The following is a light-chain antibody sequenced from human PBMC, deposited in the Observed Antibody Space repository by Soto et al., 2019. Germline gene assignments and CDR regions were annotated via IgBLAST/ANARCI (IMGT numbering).Light chain of an antibody. V-gene: IGLV2-14*01. CDR3: SSYSSGSVVL. CDR1: SSDAGGYNY. CDR2: GVS. J-gene: IGLJ3*02. Sequence: QSVLTQPASVSGSPGQSITISCTGTSSDAGGYNYVSWYQQHPGKAPKLVIYGVSYRPSGVSARFSGSKFQNTASLTIAGLQAEEVADYYRSSYSSGSVVLFGGGTKLTVL.